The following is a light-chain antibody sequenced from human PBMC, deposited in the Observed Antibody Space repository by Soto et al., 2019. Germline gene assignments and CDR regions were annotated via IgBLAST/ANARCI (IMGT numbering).Light chain of an antibody. CDR1: GSDVGGYNY. CDR3: SSYTSASTPLV. CDR2: DVS. Sequence: QSVLTQPASVSGSPGQSITISCTGTGSDVGGYNYVSWYQQHPGKAPKVMIYDVSNRPSGVSNRFSGSKSGNTASLTISGLQAEDEADYYCSSYTSASTPLVFGGGTK. J-gene: IGLJ2*01. V-gene: IGLV2-14*01.